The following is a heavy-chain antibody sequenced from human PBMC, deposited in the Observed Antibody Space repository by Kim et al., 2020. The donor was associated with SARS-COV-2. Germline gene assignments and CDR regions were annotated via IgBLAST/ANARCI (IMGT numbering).Heavy chain of an antibody. CDR3: AKMQGYFDY. CDR2: ITGSGDIT. Sequence: GGSLRLSCVASGLIFSSQGMSWVRQAPGKGLEWVSAITGSGDITYYADSVKGRFTISRDNSKNTLYLQMNSLSAEDAAVYYCAKMQGYFDYWGQGTLVTVSS. J-gene: IGHJ4*02. V-gene: IGHV3-23*01. CDR1: GLIFSSQG.